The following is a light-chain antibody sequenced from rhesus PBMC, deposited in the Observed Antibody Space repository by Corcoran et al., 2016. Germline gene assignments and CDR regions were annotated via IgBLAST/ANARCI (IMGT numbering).Light chain of an antibody. V-gene: IGKV1-22*01. CDR1: QSINSW. J-gene: IGKJ3*01. CDR2: KAS. Sequence: DIQMTQSPSSLSASVGDTVTITCRANQSINSWLDWYQQKPGKAPKLLFYKASRLETGVPSRFSGSGSGTDFTLTVSSLQPEDFATYYCLQYTTTPFTFGPGTKLDIK. CDR3: LQYTTTPFT.